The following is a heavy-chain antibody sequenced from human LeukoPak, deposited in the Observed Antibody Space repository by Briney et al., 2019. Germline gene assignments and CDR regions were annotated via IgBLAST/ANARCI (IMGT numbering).Heavy chain of an antibody. CDR3: ERDISWLWFEY. Sequence: GGSLRLSCVASGFTFSSHGMNWVRQAPGKGLEWVSGITSGTKTQHAHSEKGLYAISRDNYKNTMYLQMNSLRPEDTSVYYCERDISWLWFEYWGQGILVTVSS. D-gene: IGHD5-18*01. J-gene: IGHJ4*02. V-gene: IGHV3-23*01. CDR1: GFTFSSHG. CDR2: ITSGTKT.